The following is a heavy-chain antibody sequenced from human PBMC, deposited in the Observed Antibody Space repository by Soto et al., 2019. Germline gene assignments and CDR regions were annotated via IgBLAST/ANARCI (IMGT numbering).Heavy chain of an antibody. D-gene: IGHD5-18*01. CDR1: VGTFSSYA. CDR2: IIPIFGTA. J-gene: IGHJ4*02. V-gene: IGHV1-69*13. CDR3: ARHVHVQLWFRYFDY. Sequence: SVKVSCKASVGTFSSYAISWVRQAPGQGLEWMGGIIPIFGTANYAQKFQGRVTITADESTSTAYMELSSLRSEDTAVYYCARHVHVQLWFRYFDYWGQGTLVTVSS.